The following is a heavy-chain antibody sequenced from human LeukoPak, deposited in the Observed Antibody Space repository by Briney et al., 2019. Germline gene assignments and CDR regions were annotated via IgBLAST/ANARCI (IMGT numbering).Heavy chain of an antibody. CDR3: ARSDGGVLYCGEDCYLDL. CDR2: IYRGEKT. CDR1: GFGVSSNY. Sequence: GGSLRLSCEASGFGVSSNYINWVCQAPGKGLEWVSVIYRGEKTYYADSVKGRFNISRDSSKNTVFLQMNSLRAEDTAIYYCARSDGGVLYCGEDCYLDLWGQGTLVTVSS. J-gene: IGHJ4*02. V-gene: IGHV3-66*01. D-gene: IGHD2-21*02.